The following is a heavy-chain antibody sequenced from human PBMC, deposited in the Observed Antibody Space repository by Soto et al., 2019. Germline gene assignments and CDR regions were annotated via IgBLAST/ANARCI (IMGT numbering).Heavy chain of an antibody. J-gene: IGHJ6*02. CDR2: IIPIFGTA. D-gene: IGHD3-10*01. CDR3: ARDRSNYYGSGSYYNAHGMDV. CDR1: GGTFSSYA. Sequence: SVKVSCKASGGTFSSYAISWVRQAPGQGLEWMGGIIPIFGTANYAQKFQGGVTITADESTSTAYMELSSLRSEDTAVYYCARDRSNYYGSGSYYNAHGMDVWGQGTTVTVSS. V-gene: IGHV1-69*13.